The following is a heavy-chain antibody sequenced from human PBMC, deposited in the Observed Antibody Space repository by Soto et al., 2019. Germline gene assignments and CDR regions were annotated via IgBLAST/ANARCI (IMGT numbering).Heavy chain of an antibody. Sequence: ASVKVSCKASGYTFTSYYMHWVRQAPGQGLEWMGIINPSGGSTSYAQKFQGRVTMTRDTSTSTVYMELSSLRFEDTAVYYCARGLTIFGVVDYYYGMDVWGQGTTVTVSS. V-gene: IGHV1-46*01. CDR2: INPSGGST. CDR1: GYTFTSYY. D-gene: IGHD3-3*01. J-gene: IGHJ6*02. CDR3: ARGLTIFGVVDYYYGMDV.